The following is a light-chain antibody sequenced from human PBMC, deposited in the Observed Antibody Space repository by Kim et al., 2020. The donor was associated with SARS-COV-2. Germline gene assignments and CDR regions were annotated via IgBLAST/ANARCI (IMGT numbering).Light chain of an antibody. J-gene: IGKJ4*01. V-gene: IGKV1-9*01. CDR3: QELSTYPLS. CDR2: SAS. CDR1: QGISNY. Sequence: EAEGNSVRLSYRAGQGISNYLAWYQPRPWLAPKVLIYSASTLQGGVQSRFRGSGSGTDFTLTISSLQPEDFATYYCQELSTYPLSFGGGTKVDIE.